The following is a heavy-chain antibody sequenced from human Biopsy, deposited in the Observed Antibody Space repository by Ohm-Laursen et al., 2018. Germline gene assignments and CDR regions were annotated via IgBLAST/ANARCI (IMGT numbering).Heavy chain of an antibody. D-gene: IGHD3-22*01. V-gene: IGHV4-39*01. CDR3: ARDYDTSGYYYVS. Sequence: SQTLSLTCTVSGGSISNNNYYWGWIRQPPGKGLEWIGSIFYRGSTHYKPSLKSRVNISVDTSKNEFSLKWNSVTAADTAVYYCARDYDTSGYYYVSWGQGTLVTVSS. CDR1: GGSISNNNYY. CDR2: IFYRGST. J-gene: IGHJ5*02.